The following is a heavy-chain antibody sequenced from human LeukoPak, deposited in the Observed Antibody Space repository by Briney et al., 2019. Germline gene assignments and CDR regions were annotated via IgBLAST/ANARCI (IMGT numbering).Heavy chain of an antibody. CDR2: IRYDGSNK. CDR3: AHQYQLLGSYYYYGMDV. Sequence: PGGSLRLSCAASGFTFSSYGMHWVRQAPGKGLEWVAFIRYDGSNKYYADSVKGRFTNSRDNSKNTLYLQMNSLRAEDTAVYYCAHQYQLLGSYYYYGMDVWGQGTTVTVSS. CDR1: GFTFSSYG. V-gene: IGHV3-30*02. D-gene: IGHD2-2*01. J-gene: IGHJ6*02.